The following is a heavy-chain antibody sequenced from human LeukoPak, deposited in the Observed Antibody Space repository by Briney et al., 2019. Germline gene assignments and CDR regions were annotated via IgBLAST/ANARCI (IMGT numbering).Heavy chain of an antibody. CDR3: ARVGHCRSTSCIGNWFDP. CDR2: IYYSGST. Sequence: SETLSLTCTVSGGSISSYYWSWIRQPPGKGLEWSGYIYYSGSTNYNPSLKSRVTISVDTSKNQFSLTLSSVTAADTAVYYCARVGHCRSTSCIGNWFDPWGQGTLVTVSS. CDR1: GGSISSYY. V-gene: IGHV4-59*01. J-gene: IGHJ5*02. D-gene: IGHD2-2*01.